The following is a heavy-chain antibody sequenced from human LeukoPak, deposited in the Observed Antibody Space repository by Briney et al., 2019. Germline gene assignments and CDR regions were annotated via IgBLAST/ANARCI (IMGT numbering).Heavy chain of an antibody. J-gene: IGHJ5*02. D-gene: IGHD6-6*01. CDR3: ARRQLVRRYNWFDP. V-gene: IGHV4-34*01. CDR1: GGSFSGYY. CDR2: INHSGST. Sequence: PSETLSLTCAVYGGSFSGYYWSWIRQPPGKGLEWIGEINHSGSTNYNPSLESRVTISVDTSKNQFSLKLSSVTAADTAVYYCARRQLVRRYNWFDPWGQGTLVTVSS.